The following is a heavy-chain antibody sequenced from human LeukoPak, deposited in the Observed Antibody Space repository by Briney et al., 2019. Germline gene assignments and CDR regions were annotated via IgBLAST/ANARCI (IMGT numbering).Heavy chain of an antibody. Sequence: ASVKVSCKASGYTFTVYYMHWVRQAPGQGKEWMGWINPNSGGTNYAQKFQRSVTMTRDTSISTAYIELSRLRSDDTAVYYCARDLQYYYDSSGEGSDYWGQGTLVTVSS. D-gene: IGHD3-22*01. CDR1: GYTFTVYY. V-gene: IGHV1-2*02. CDR2: INPNSGGT. CDR3: ARDLQYYYDSSGEGSDY. J-gene: IGHJ4*02.